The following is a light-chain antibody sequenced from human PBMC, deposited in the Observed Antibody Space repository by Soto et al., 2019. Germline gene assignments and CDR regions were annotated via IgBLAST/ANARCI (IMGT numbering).Light chain of an antibody. CDR2: EIN. CDR3: SSFAGSGTV. CDR1: SSDVGGYNY. J-gene: IGLJ1*01. Sequence: SALTQPPSASGSPGQSVTISCTGTSSDVGGYNYVSWYQQHPGKAPKLMIYEINKRPSGVPDRFSGSKSGSTASLTVSGLQAEDEADYYCSSFAGSGTVFGTGTKVTVL. V-gene: IGLV2-8*01.